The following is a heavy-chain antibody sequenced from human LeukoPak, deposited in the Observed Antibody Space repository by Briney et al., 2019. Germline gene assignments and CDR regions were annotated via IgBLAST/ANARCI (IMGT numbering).Heavy chain of an antibody. Sequence: GGSLRLSCAASGFTFSSYGMSWVRQAPGKGLEGVSAISGSGSITYYAYSVKGRFTISRYNSKNTLYLQMNRLRAEDTAVYYCGRDPFDYWGQGTLVTVSS. CDR3: GRDPFDY. CDR2: ISGSGSIT. CDR1: GFTFSSYG. J-gene: IGHJ4*02. V-gene: IGHV3-23*01.